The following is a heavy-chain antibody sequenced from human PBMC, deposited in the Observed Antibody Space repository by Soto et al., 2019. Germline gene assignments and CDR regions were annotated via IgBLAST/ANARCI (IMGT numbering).Heavy chain of an antibody. CDR3: ARVREMATLFYY. Sequence: QVQLQQWGAGLLKPSETLSLTCAVYGGSFSGYYWSWIRQPPGKGLEWIGEINHSGSTNYNPSLNSRVTISVDTYKNQFSLKLSSVTAADTAVYYCARVREMATLFYYWGQGTLVTVSS. V-gene: IGHV4-34*01. D-gene: IGHD5-12*01. J-gene: IGHJ4*02. CDR1: GGSFSGYY. CDR2: INHSGST.